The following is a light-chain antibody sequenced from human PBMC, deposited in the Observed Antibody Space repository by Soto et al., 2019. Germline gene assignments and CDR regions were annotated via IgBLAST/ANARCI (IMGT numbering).Light chain of an antibody. CDR3: QQYGSSPWM. V-gene: IGKV1-33*01. CDR2: EAS. J-gene: IGKJ1*01. Sequence: DLQMIQSPSSLSASVGARVPITCQASQDFENYLDWYQQKPGKAPKLLIYEASSLESGVPSRFSGSGSGTDFTLTISRLEPEDFAVYYCQQYGSSPWMFGQGTKVDIK. CDR1: QDFENY.